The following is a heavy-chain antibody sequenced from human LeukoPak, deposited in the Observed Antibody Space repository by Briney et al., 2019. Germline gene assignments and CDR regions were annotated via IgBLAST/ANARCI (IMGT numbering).Heavy chain of an antibody. CDR1: GFSVSRNY. V-gene: IGHV3-53*01. J-gene: IGHJ4*02. CDR2: IYSGGST. Sequence: PGGSLRLSCEVSGFSVSRNYMSWVRQAPGKGLEWVSVIYSGGSTYYADSVKGRFTISRDNSKNTLYLQMNSLRAEDTAVYYCARGGTTGRYSSSWYAFDYWGQGTLVTVSS. D-gene: IGHD6-13*01. CDR3: ARGGTTGRYSSSWYAFDY.